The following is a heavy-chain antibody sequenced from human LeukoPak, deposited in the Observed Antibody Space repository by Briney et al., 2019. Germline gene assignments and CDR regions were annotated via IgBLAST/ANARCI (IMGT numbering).Heavy chain of an antibody. D-gene: IGHD6-19*01. Sequence: SQTLSLTCAISGDSVSSNSAAWNWIRQSPSRGLEWLGRTYYRSKWYNDYAVSVKSRITINPDTSKNQFSLRLNSVTPEDTAVYYCARGLRATEAGTGLGNAFDIWGQGTMVTVSS. V-gene: IGHV6-1*01. CDR3: ARGLRATEAGTGLGNAFDI. J-gene: IGHJ3*02. CDR1: GDSVSSNSAA. CDR2: TYYRSKWYN.